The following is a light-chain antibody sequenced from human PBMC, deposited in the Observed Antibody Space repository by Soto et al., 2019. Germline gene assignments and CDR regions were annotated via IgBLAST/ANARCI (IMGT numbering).Light chain of an antibody. Sequence: DIQMTQSPSTLSASVGDRVTITCRASQSISGWLAWYQQKPGKAPEVLIYKASSLESGVPSRFSGSGSGTEFTLTISSLQPDDFATYYCQQYKTYWSFGRGTKVESK. CDR2: KAS. V-gene: IGKV1-5*03. CDR1: QSISGW. CDR3: QQYKTYWS. J-gene: IGKJ1*01.